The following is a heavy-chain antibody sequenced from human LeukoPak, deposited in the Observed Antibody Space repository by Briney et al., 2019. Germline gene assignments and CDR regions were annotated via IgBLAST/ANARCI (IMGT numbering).Heavy chain of an antibody. CDR3: ARGYDFWSGYYPFDY. CDR2: IYYSGST. V-gene: IGHV4-59*01. Sequence: SETLSLTCTVSGGSISSYYWSWIRQRPGKGLEWIGYIYYSGSTNYNPSLKSRVTISVDTSKNQFSLKLSSVTAADTAVYYCARGYDFWSGYYPFDYWGQGTLVTVSS. D-gene: IGHD3-3*01. J-gene: IGHJ4*02. CDR1: GGSISSYY.